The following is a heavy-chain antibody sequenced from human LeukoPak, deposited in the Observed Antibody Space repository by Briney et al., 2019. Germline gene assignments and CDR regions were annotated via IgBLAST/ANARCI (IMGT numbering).Heavy chain of an antibody. CDR3: ATGSGNYYNRAFDY. D-gene: IGHD3-10*01. J-gene: IGHJ4*02. Sequence: PSETLSLTCTVSGGSISSYYWSWIRQPPGKGLEWIGYIYYSGTTYYNPSPKSRVTISVDTSKNQFSLKLSSVTAADTAVYYCATGSGNYYNRAFDYWGQGTLVTVSS. CDR2: IYYSGTT. CDR1: GGSISSYY. V-gene: IGHV4-59*01.